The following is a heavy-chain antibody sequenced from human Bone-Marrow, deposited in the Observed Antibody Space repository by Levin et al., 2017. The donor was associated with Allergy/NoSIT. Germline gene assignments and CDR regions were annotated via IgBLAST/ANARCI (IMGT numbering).Heavy chain of an antibody. CDR1: GDSISRYY. Sequence: PSETLSLTCAVSGDSISRYYWGWVRQPPGKGLEWIGHIYYSGTTDYSPSLESRVAISIDSSKTQFSLRLDSLTAADTAVYYCARVRTAAAYYYMDVWGRGTSVTVSS. V-gene: IGHV4-59*01. D-gene: IGHD1-14*01. J-gene: IGHJ6*03. CDR2: IYYSGTT. CDR3: ARVRTAAAYYYMDV.